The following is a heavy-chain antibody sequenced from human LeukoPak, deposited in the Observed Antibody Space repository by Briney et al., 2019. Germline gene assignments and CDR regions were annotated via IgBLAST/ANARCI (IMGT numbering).Heavy chain of an antibody. CDR1: GFSFSSDG. Sequence: GRSLRLSCSAAGFSFSSDGMHWVRQAPGNGLEWVAVTWYDGRNKYYAGSVKDRFTNSRDNSKNKLYMQMNSLRAEDTAVCYCARTILNFSMDVWGQGTTVTVSS. D-gene: IGHD3-3*01. CDR2: TWYDGRNK. J-gene: IGHJ6*02. V-gene: IGHV3-33*01. CDR3: ARTILNFSMDV.